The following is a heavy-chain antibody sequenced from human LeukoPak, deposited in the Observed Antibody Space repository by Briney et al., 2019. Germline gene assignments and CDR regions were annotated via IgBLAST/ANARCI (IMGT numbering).Heavy chain of an antibody. D-gene: IGHD2-15*01. V-gene: IGHV3-7*01. Sequence: GGSLRLTCAASGCIFSSFFLNWVRLTPGGELEWVACISLDGSETFYMDSVRGRFTISRDNTEKSLYLQMNSLRAEDTVVYFCVRDLGHSRHYFEYWGQGALVTVSS. CDR3: VRDLGHSRHYFEY. CDR2: ISLDGSET. CDR1: GCIFSSFF. J-gene: IGHJ4*02.